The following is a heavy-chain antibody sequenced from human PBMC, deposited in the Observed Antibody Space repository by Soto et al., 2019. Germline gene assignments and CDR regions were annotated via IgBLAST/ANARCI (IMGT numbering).Heavy chain of an antibody. CDR2: ISAYNGNT. V-gene: IGHV1-18*01. Sequence: ASVKVSCKASGCTFTSYGISWVRQAPGQGLEWMGWISAYNGNTNYAQKLQGRVTMTTDTSTSTAYMELRSLRSDDTAVYYCARVLYCSSTSCYLPDYYYYYMDVWGKGTTVTVSS. CDR3: ARVLYCSSTSCYLPDYYYYYMDV. D-gene: IGHD2-2*01. CDR1: GCTFTSYG. J-gene: IGHJ6*03.